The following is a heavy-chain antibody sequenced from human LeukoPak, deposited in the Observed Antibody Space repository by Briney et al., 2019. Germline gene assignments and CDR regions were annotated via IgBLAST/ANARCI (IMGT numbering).Heavy chain of an antibody. CDR2: ISSSSSTI. J-gene: IGHJ5*02. V-gene: IGHV3-48*01. CDR3: ARDPQLYYYGSDP. Sequence: GGSLRLSCAASGFTFSSHSMNWVRQAPGKGLEWVSYISSSSSTIYYADSVKGRFTISRDNAKNSLYLQMNSLRAEDTAVYYCARDPQLYYYGSDPWGQGTLVTVSS. CDR1: GFTFSSHS. D-gene: IGHD3-10*01.